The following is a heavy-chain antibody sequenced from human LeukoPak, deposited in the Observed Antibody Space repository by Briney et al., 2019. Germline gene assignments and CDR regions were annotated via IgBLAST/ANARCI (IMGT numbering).Heavy chain of an antibody. CDR2: IYYSGST. Sequence: SETLSLTCTVSGGSISSYYWSWIRQPPGKGLEWIGYIYYSGSTNYNPSLKSRVTISVDTSKNQFSLKLSSVTAADTAVYYCARQVSTVTTSAGDYWGQGTLVTVSS. CDR1: GGSISSYY. CDR3: ARQVSTVTTSAGDY. V-gene: IGHV4-59*08. D-gene: IGHD4-17*01. J-gene: IGHJ4*02.